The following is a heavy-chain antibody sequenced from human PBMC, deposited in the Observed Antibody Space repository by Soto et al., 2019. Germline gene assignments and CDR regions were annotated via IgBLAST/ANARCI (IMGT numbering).Heavy chain of an antibody. Sequence: QVQLVESGGGVVQPGRSLRLSCAASGFTFSSYGMHWVRQAPGKGLEWVAVIWYDGSNKYYADSVKGRFTISRDNSKNTLYLQMNSLRAEDTAVYYCARGIAAAGAPRYYYYGMDVWGKGTTVTVSS. CDR3: ARGIAAAGAPRYYYYGMDV. D-gene: IGHD6-13*01. CDR1: GFTFSSYG. J-gene: IGHJ6*04. V-gene: IGHV3-33*01. CDR2: IWYDGSNK.